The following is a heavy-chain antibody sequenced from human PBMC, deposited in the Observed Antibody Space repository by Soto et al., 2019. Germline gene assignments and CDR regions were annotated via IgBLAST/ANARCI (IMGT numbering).Heavy chain of an antibody. CDR1: GYTFTSYA. V-gene: IGHV1-3*01. CDR2: INAGNGNT. CDR3: ARGSSLPTTIFGVVNYYYYGMDV. Sequence: GASVKVSCKASGYTFTSYAMHWVRQAPGQRLEWMGWINAGNGNTKYSQKFQGRVTITRDTSASTAYMELSSLRSEDTAVYYCARGSSLPTTIFGVVNYYYYGMDVWGQGTTVTVSS. D-gene: IGHD3-3*01. J-gene: IGHJ6*02.